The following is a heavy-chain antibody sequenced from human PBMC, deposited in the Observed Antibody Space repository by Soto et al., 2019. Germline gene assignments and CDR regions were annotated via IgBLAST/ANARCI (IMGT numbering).Heavy chain of an antibody. D-gene: IGHD1-7*01. J-gene: IGHJ4*02. CDR2: ISSNGGTT. CDR1: GFTFSSYD. V-gene: IGHV3-64*01. CDR3: VSGVSGNYDY. Sequence: EVQLAESGGGMVQPGGSLRLSCVASGFTFSSYDMHWVRQAPGKGLEYVSSISSNGGTTYYGNSVKGRFTISRDNSKNTLYLQMGSLRAEDMAVYYCVSGVSGNYDYWGQGTLVTVSS.